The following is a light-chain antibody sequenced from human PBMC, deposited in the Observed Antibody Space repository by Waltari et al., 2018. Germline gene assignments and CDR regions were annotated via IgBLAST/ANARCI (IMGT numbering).Light chain of an antibody. V-gene: IGKV3-11*01. CDR3: QQRSDWPPFT. Sequence: EIVLTQSPVTLSLSPGERATLSCRASQNIQTFLAWYQHRPGQPPRLLIYDACYRATGIPARFSGSGSVTDFTLSISSLEPEDFAVYFCQQRSDWPPFTFGPGTRVDI. J-gene: IGKJ3*01. CDR2: DAC. CDR1: QNIQTF.